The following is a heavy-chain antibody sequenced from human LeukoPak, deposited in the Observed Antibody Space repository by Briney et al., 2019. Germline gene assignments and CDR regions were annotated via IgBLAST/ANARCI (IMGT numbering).Heavy chain of an antibody. CDR1: GFTFSTYV. J-gene: IGHJ4*02. CDR2: ISRSSSAI. Sequence: GGSLRLSCAASGFTFSTYVMNWVRQAPGKGLEWVSYISRSSSAIYYADSVKGRFTISRDNAKNSLFLQMNSLRDEDTAVYYCARDPYSYDTSGPKPFDYWGQGTLVTVSS. CDR3: ARDPYSYDTSGPKPFDY. V-gene: IGHV3-48*02. D-gene: IGHD3-3*01.